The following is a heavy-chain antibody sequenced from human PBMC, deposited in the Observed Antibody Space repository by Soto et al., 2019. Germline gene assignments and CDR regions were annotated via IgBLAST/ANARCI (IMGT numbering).Heavy chain of an antibody. Sequence: SLRISCAASGLTFRSYGMHWVRQAPGKGLEWVALMSFDGSNKYYADSVRGRFTISSDNSKSTLYLQMDILRPEDTAVYYCAKEFGWELQLSHPYYNSGMDVWGQGTTVTVSS. V-gene: IGHV3-30*18. D-gene: IGHD1-1*01. CDR2: MSFDGSNK. CDR3: AKEFGWELQLSHPYYNSGMDV. J-gene: IGHJ6*02. CDR1: GLTFRSYG.